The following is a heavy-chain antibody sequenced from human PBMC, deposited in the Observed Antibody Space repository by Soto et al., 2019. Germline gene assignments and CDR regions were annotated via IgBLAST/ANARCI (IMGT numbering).Heavy chain of an antibody. CDR1: GFTISSYA. J-gene: IGHJ3*02. CDR2: ISGSGGST. Sequence: PGESLKISCAASGFTISSYAMSWVRQAPGKGLEWVSAISGSGGSTYYADSVKGRFTISRDNSKNALYLQMNSLRAEDTAVYYCAKEDRSEAFDIWGQGTMVTVSS. CDR3: AKEDRSEAFDI. V-gene: IGHV3-23*01.